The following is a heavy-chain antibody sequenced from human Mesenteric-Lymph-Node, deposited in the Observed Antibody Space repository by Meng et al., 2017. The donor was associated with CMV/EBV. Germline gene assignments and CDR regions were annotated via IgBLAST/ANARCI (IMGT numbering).Heavy chain of an antibody. CDR3: ARDTHGYCSSTSCSDAFDI. J-gene: IGHJ3*02. CDR2: INSDGSST. V-gene: IGHV3-74*01. D-gene: IGHD2-2*01. Sequence: GGSLRLSCAASGFTFSSYWMHWVRQAPGKGLVWVSRINSDGSSTSYADSVKGRFTISRDNAKNTLYLQMNSLRAEDTAVFYCARDTHGYCSSTSCSDAFDIWGQGTMVTVSS. CDR1: GFTFSSYW.